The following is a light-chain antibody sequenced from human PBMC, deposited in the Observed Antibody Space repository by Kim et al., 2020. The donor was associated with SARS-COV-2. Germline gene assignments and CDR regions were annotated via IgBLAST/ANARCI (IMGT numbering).Light chain of an antibody. CDR2: RNN. CDR1: SSDIGSIT. J-gene: IGLJ3*02. Sequence: ELTQPPSASGTPGQRVTISCSGSSSDIGSITVNWYQQLPGTAPRLLIYRNNQRPSGVPDRFSGSQSGTSASLAISGLQSEAEADYHCAAWDDSLNAWV. CDR3: AAWDDSLNAWV. V-gene: IGLV1-44*01.